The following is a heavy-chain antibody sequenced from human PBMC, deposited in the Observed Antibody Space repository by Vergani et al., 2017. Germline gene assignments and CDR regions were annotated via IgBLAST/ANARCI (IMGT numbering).Heavy chain of an antibody. CDR3: ARRSGGYYSGGKVHPLRTAFDV. CDR1: GGSISAGYYF. J-gene: IGHJ3*01. Sequence: QVQLQASGPGRVKPSQTLSLTCTMSGGSISAGYYFWSWIRQPAGKGLEWLGHISASGNASHSPSLKTRVSMSVATSKNQFSLTVTSVTAADTASYFCARRSGGYYSGGKVHPLRTAFDVWGHGTVVTVSS. V-gene: IGHV4-61*02. CDR2: ISASGNA. D-gene: IGHD4-23*01.